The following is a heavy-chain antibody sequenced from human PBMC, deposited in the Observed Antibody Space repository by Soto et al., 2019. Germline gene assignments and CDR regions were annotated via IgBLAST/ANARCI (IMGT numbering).Heavy chain of an antibody. CDR3: ASESRGWIDY. CDR2: ISWHSEDI. Sequence: EVQLMESGGGLVQPGRSLRLYCEASGFSFSGHAMHWVRQAPGKGLEWVSRISWHSEDIAYADSVQGRFTISRDNAKNSLFLQLSSLRSEDTALYYCASESRGWIDYWGQGTLVTVSS. V-gene: IGHV3-9*01. J-gene: IGHJ4*02. CDR1: GFSFSGHA. D-gene: IGHD6-19*01.